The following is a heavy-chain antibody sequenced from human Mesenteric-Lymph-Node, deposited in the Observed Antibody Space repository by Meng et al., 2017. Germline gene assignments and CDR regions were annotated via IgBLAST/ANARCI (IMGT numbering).Heavy chain of an antibody. D-gene: IGHD3-9*01. CDR2: IYSSGSP. CDR3: ARCGTDTIAYYFDT. Sequence: SETLSLTCSVSGGSISSGGYYWSWIRQRPGKGLEWIGNIYSSGSPYYNPSLKGRVTISVDTSKNQLSLKLTSATAADTAVYFCARCGTDTIAYYFDTWGQGTLVTVSS. J-gene: IGHJ4*02. CDR1: GGSISSGGYY. V-gene: IGHV4-31*03.